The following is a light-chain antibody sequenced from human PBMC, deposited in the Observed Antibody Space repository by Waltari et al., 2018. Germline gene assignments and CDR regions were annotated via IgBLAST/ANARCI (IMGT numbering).Light chain of an antibody. CDR3: QQYNNWPLT. CDR2: GAS. V-gene: IGKV3D-15*03. CDR1: QSVSSN. Sequence: DIVMTQSPATPSVSPGERATLSCRASQSVSSNLDLYQQKPGQAPRLLIYGASIRATGIPGRFSGSGSATEFTLTISILQSEDFAVYYCQQYNNWPLTFGGGTKVEIK. J-gene: IGKJ4*01.